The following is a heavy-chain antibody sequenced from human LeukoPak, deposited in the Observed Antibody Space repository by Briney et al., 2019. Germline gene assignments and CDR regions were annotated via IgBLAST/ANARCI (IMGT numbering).Heavy chain of an antibody. D-gene: IGHD2-2*01. CDR2: IIPILGIA. CDR3: ARAYRYCSSTSCYRDAFDI. Sequence: ASVMVSCKASGGTFSSYTISWVRQAPGQGLEWMGRIIPILGIANYAQKFQGRVTITADKSTSTAYMELSSLRSEDTAVYYCARAYRYCSSTSCYRDAFDIWGQGTMVTVSS. CDR1: GGTFSSYT. J-gene: IGHJ3*02. V-gene: IGHV1-69*02.